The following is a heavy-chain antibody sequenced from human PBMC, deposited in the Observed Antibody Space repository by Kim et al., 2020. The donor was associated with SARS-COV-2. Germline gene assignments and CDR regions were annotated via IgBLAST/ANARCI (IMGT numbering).Heavy chain of an antibody. D-gene: IGHD7-27*01. CDR1: GDSISSSSYY. Sequence: SETLSLTCTVSGDSISSSSYYWGWIRQPPGKGLEWIGTIYYTGSTYYNPSLKSRVTISADMSNNQFSLKLSSVTAADTALYYCASLGPIWDNPMDSWGQG. CDR3: ASLGPIWDNPMDS. V-gene: IGHV4-39*01. J-gene: IGHJ4*02. CDR2: IYYTGST.